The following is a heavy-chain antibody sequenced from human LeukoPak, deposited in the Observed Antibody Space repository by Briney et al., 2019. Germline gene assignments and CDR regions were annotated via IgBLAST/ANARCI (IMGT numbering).Heavy chain of an antibody. V-gene: IGHV3-7*01. CDR1: GFTFRSYW. CDR3: ARGSRYCRSTSCYSLDY. J-gene: IGHJ4*02. D-gene: IGHD2-2*01. CDR2: IKQDGSEK. Sequence: PGGSLRLSCAASGFTFRSYWMSWVRQAPGKGLEWVANIKQDGSEKYYVDSVKGRFTISRDNAKNSLYLQMNSLRAEDTAVYYCARGSRYCRSTSCYSLDYWGQGILATVSS.